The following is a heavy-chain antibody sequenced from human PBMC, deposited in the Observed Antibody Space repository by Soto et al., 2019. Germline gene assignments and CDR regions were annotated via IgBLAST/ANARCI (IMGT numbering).Heavy chain of an antibody. CDR3: SRVPGP. V-gene: IGHV4-30-2*01. Sequence: TLSLTCAVSGGSISSGGYSWSWIRQLPGKGLEWIGYIYHSGSTYYNPSLKSRVTISADRSKYQFALKLSSVTAAYTAVYYCSRVPGPWGQGTQVSSPQ. J-gene: IGHJ5*02. CDR1: GGSISSGGYS. CDR2: IYHSGST.